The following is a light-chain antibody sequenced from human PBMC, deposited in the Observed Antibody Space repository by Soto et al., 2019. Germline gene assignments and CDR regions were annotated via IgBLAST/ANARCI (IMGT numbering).Light chain of an antibody. J-gene: IGLJ3*02. Sequence: QAVVTQPPSVSGAPGQRVTISCTGSSSNIGAGYDVHWYQQLPGTAPELLIYGNSNRPSGVPDRFSGSKSGTSASLAITGLRAEDGADYYCRSYAGSLSGWVFGGGTKVTVL. CDR2: GNS. V-gene: IGLV1-40*01. CDR3: RSYAGSLSGWV. CDR1: SSNIGAGYD.